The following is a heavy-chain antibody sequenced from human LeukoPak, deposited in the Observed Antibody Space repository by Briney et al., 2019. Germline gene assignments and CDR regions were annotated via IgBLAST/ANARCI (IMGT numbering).Heavy chain of an antibody. J-gene: IGHJ6*02. Sequence: GGSLRLSCAASGFSFRTHWMSWVRQAPGKGLEWVANINQDGRKKFYADSVEGRFTISRENAKNSLYLQMNSLRAEDTALYYCARVNYGSGSYSYGMDVWGQGTTVTVSS. D-gene: IGHD3-10*01. CDR3: ARVNYGSGSYSYGMDV. CDR1: GFSFRTHW. V-gene: IGHV3-7*05. CDR2: INQDGRKK.